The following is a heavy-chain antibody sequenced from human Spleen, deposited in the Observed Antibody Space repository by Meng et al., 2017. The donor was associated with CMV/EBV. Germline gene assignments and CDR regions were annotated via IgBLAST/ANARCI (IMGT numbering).Heavy chain of an antibody. CDR3: AKPGAEFDHYFDY. D-gene: IGHD1-14*01. CDR1: GFTFSSYW. V-gene: IGHV3-74*01. Sequence: GGSLRLSCAASGFTFSSYWMYWVRQAPGKGLVWVSRINTDGSGTSYADSVKGRFTISRDNAKNTLHLQMNSLRGKDTAVYYCAKPGAEFDHYFDYWGQGTLVTVSS. J-gene: IGHJ4*02. CDR2: INTDGSGT.